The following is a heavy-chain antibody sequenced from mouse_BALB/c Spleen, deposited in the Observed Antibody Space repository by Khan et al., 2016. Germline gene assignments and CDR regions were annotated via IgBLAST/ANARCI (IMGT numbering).Heavy chain of an antibody. J-gene: IGHJ2*01. Sequence: EVQLQESGPGLVKPSQSLSLTCTVTGYSITSDYAWNWIRQFPGNKLEWMGYISYSGSTSYNPSLKSRISITRDTSKNQFFLQLNSVTTEDTATYYCAREHGNYNFDYWGQGTTLTVSS. CDR3: AREHGNYNFDY. V-gene: IGHV3-2*02. CDR2: ISYSGST. D-gene: IGHD2-1*01. CDR1: GYSITSDYA.